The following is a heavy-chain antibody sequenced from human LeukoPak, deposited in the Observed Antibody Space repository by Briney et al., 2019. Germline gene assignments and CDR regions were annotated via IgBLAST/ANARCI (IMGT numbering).Heavy chain of an antibody. V-gene: IGHV4-59*01. J-gene: IGHJ3*01. Sequence: SETLSLTCTVSGGSINSYYWSWLRQPPGKGLEWIGYMYYSGSTNYSTSLKRRVTISVDTYKNQFSLKLRSVTAADTAVYYCARISSSNWYNERGAFDVWGQGTMVTVSS. CDR2: MYYSGST. CDR3: ARISSSNWYNERGAFDV. D-gene: IGHD6-13*01. CDR1: GGSINSYY.